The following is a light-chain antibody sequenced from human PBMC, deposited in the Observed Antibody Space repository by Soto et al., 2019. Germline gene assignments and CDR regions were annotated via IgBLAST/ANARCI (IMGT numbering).Light chain of an antibody. Sequence: DIQMTQSPSSLSASVGDRVTMTCRSSRSIGTYLYWYQHKPGKAPKLLIYTASNLQSGVPSRFSGSGSGTDFTLTISSLQPEDSATYYCQQTYSVPGFGQGTRLEIK. CDR3: QQTYSVPG. CDR1: RSIGTY. CDR2: TAS. V-gene: IGKV1-39*01. J-gene: IGKJ5*01.